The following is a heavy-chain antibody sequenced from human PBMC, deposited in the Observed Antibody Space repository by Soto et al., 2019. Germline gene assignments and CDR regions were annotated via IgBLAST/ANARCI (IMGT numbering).Heavy chain of an antibody. CDR1: GGSISSSSYY. Sequence: SETLSLTCTVSGGSISSSSYYWGWIRQPPGKGLEWIGSIYYSGSTYYNPSLKSRVTISVDTSKNQFSLKLSSVTAADTAVYYCARVVVPAASNWFDPWGQGTLVTVSS. J-gene: IGHJ5*02. D-gene: IGHD2-2*01. CDR3: ARVVVPAASNWFDP. CDR2: IYYSGST. V-gene: IGHV4-39*01.